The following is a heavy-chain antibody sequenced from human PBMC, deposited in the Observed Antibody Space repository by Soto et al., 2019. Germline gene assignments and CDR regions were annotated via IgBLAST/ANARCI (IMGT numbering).Heavy chain of an antibody. D-gene: IGHD3-22*01. CDR3: ARTYYYDSSGYHGDY. CDR2: ISAYNGNT. V-gene: IGHV1-18*01. J-gene: IGHJ4*02. Sequence: QVQLVQSGAEVKKPGASVKVSCKASGYTFTSYGISWVRQAPGQGLEWMGWISAYNGNTNYAQKLQGRVTMTTDTSTSTTYMELRSLRSDDTAVYYCARTYYYDSSGYHGDYWGQGTLVTVSS. CDR1: GYTFTSYG.